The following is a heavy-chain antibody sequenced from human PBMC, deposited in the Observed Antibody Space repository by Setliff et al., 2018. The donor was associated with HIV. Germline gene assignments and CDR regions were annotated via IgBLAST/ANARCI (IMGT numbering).Heavy chain of an antibody. CDR2: IDPASGDS. Sequence: ASVKVSCKVSGSTLTELSMHWVRQAPGQGLEWMGWIDPASGDSRSTQKFQGRVTMTRDTSITTLYMELSGLTSDDTAVYYCARVPATAWPRIGTDWGQGTLVTVSS. D-gene: IGHD1-7*01. J-gene: IGHJ4*02. V-gene: IGHV1-2*02. CDR1: GSTLTELS. CDR3: ARVPATAWPRIGTD.